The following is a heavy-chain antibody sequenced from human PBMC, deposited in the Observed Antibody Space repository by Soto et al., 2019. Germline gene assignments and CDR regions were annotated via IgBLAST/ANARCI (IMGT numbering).Heavy chain of an antibody. CDR3: ARDGYSSGWYDFDY. V-gene: IGHV1-18*04. D-gene: IGHD6-19*01. J-gene: IGHJ4*02. CDR1: VYTFTSYG. Sequence: ASVKVSCKASVYTFTSYGISWVRQAPGQGLEWMGWISAYNGNTNYAQKLQGRVTMTTDTSTSTAYMELRSLRSDDTAVYYCARDGYSSGWYDFDYWGQGTLVTVSS. CDR2: ISAYNGNT.